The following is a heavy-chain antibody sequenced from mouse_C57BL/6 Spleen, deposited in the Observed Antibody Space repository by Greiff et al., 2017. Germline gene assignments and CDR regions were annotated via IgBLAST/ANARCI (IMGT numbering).Heavy chain of an antibody. CDR1: GYTFTDYY. Sequence: EVQLQQSGPVLVKPGASVKMSCKASGYTFTDYYMNWVKQSPGKSLEWIGVINPYNGGTSYNQKFKGKATLPVDKSSSTAYMELNSLTSADSAVYYCARLRLPIATVDPGWFAYWGQGTLVTVSA. CDR3: ARLRLPIATVDPGWFAY. J-gene: IGHJ3*01. D-gene: IGHD1-1*01. CDR2: INPYNGGT. V-gene: IGHV1-19*01.